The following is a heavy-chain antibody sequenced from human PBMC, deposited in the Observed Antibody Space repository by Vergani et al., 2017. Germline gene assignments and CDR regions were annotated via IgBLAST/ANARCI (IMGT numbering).Heavy chain of an antibody. Sequence: QVQLVESGGGVVQPGRSLRLSCAASGFTFSSYGMHWVRQAPGKGLEWVAVIWYDGSNKYYADSGKGRFTISRDNSKNTLYLQMNSLRAEDTAVYYCARGPGGGYTTRLDYWGQGTLVTVSS. CDR1: GFTFSSYG. D-gene: IGHD3-16*01. J-gene: IGHJ4*02. CDR2: IWYDGSNK. CDR3: ARGPGGGYTTRLDY. V-gene: IGHV3-33*01.